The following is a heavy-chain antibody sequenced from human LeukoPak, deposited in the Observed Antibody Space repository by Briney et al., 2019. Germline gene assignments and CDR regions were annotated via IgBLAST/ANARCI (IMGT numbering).Heavy chain of an antibody. CDR2: INHKGST. CDR3: ARFAYCGGHCWYYFDY. V-gene: IGHV4-59*01. D-gene: IGHD2-21*02. CDR1: GDSISTYY. J-gene: IGHJ4*02. Sequence: SETLPLTCTVSGDSISTYYWSWIRQPPGKGLEWIAYINHKGSTTSNPSLRSRVTISVDTSRNQFSLKLSSVTAADTAVYYCARFAYCGGHCWYYFDYWGQGSLVTVSS.